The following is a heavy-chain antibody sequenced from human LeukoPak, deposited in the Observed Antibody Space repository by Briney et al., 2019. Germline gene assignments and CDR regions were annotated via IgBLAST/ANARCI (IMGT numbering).Heavy chain of an antibody. J-gene: IGHJ4*02. CDR2: IYTSGST. D-gene: IGHD3-16*01. V-gene: IGHV4-4*07. CDR1: GGSISSYY. CDR3: ARRAGDAYYSDY. Sequence: SETLSLTCTVSGGSISSYYWIWIRQPAGKGLEWIGRIYTSGSTNFNPSLRSRVTMSVDMSKNQFSLKLTSVTAADTAVYYCARRAGDAYYSDYWGQGTLVTVSS.